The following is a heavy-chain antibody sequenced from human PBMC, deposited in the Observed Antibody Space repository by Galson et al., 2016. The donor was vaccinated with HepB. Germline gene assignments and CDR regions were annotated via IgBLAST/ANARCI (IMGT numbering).Heavy chain of an antibody. CDR3: ARGHDYGDYLAT. J-gene: IGHJ4*02. CDR1: GFTVSSRY. V-gene: IGHV3-53*01. CDR2: IYSAGSA. Sequence: SLRLSCAASGFTVSSRYMSWVRQAPGKGLEWVSAIYSAGSAYYADSVKGRFTISRDEFENTLYLQMNSLRADDTALYYGARGHDYGDYLATWGQGSLVIGSS. D-gene: IGHD4-17*01.